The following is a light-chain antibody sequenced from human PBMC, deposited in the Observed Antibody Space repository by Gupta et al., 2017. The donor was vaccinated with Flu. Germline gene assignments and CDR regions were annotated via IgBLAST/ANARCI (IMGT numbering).Light chain of an antibody. Sequence: QSLLSASVGRGVTTGWRASQSVTWNLKWYQQKPGMAPRLLIYGASTLQTGVSSRFSGSGSGTDFTLTISNLEPEDFAAYSCQQTYDSPWTFGQGTKVEFK. CDR2: GAS. V-gene: IGKV1-39*01. J-gene: IGKJ1*01. CDR3: QQTYDSPWT. CDR1: QSVTWN.